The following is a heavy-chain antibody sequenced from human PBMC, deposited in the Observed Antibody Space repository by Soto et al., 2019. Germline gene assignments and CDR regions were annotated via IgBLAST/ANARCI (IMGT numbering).Heavy chain of an antibody. CDR3: ARGVGGSGLNWFDP. CDR2: IHYSGSA. J-gene: IGHJ5*02. CDR1: GSSISGYY. Sequence: SETLSLTCTFSGSSISGYYWTWIRQSPERGLEWIGYIHYSGSANYNPSLNSRLTMSVDRSKSQFSMKLASVTAADTAVYYCARGVGGSGLNWFDPWGQGTLVTVSS. D-gene: IGHD6-19*01. V-gene: IGHV4-59*12.